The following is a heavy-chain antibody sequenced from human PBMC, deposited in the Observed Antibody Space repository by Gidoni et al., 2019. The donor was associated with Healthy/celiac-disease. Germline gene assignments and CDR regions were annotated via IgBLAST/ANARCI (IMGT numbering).Heavy chain of an antibody. CDR1: GFTFSSYA. D-gene: IGHD3-22*01. Sequence: QVQLVESGGGVVQPGRSLRLSCAASGFTFSSYAMHWVRQAPGKGLEWVAVISYDGSNKYYADSVKGRFTISRDNSKNTLYLQMNSLRAEDTAVYYCARESYYEPNFDPWGQGTLVTVSS. J-gene: IGHJ5*02. CDR2: ISYDGSNK. V-gene: IGHV3-30-3*01. CDR3: ARESYYEPNFDP.